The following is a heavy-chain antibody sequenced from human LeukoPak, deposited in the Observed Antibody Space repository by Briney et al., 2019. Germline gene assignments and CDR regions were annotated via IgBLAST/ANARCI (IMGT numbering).Heavy chain of an antibody. J-gene: IGHJ5*02. CDR2: ISSSGSTI. Sequence: PGGSLRLSCVASGFTLRSYGMSWIRQAPGKGLEWVSYISSSGSTIYYADSVKGRFTISRDNAKNSLYLQMNSLRAEDTAVYYCAREPAAGYCSSTSCLNWFDPWGQGTLVTVSS. V-gene: IGHV3-11*01. CDR1: GFTLRSYG. CDR3: AREPAAGYCSSTSCLNWFDP. D-gene: IGHD2-2*01.